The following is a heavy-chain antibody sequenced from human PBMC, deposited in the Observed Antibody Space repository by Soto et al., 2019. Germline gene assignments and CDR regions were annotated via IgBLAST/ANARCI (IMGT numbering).Heavy chain of an antibody. CDR1: GFTFSSYS. Sequence: EVQLVESGGGLVKPGGSLRLSCAASGFTFSSYSMNWVRQAPGKGLEWVSSISSSSSYIYYADSVKGRFTISRDNAKNSLYLQMNSLRAEDTAVYYCARAWGSGSYFGYYYYGMDVWGQGTTVTVSS. CDR3: ARAWGSGSYFGYYYYGMDV. V-gene: IGHV3-21*01. D-gene: IGHD3-10*01. J-gene: IGHJ6*02. CDR2: ISSSSSYI.